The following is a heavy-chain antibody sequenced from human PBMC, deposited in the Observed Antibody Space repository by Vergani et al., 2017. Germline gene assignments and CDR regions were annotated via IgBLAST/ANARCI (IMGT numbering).Heavy chain of an antibody. CDR1: GGTFSSYA. J-gene: IGHJ4*02. D-gene: IGHD4-23*01. V-gene: IGHV1-69*04. CDR2: IIPILGIA. CDR3: AREGKLETLGVVTIYYFDY. Sequence: QVQLVQSGAEVKKPGSSVKVSCKASGGTFSSYAISWVRQAPGQGLEWMGRIIPILGIANYAQKFQGRVTITADKSTSTAYMELSSLRSDDTAVYYCAREGKLETLGVVTIYYFDYWGQGTLVTVSS.